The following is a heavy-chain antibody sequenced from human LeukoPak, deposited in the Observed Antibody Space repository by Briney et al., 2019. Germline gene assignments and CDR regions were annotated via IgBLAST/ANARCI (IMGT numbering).Heavy chain of an antibody. Sequence: GGSLRLSCAASGFTFRTYGMHWVRQAPGKGLEWVAVISYDGSNKYYADSVKGRFTTARDNSKNTLYLQMNSLRTEDTALYYCARDGSYRAMDVWGQGTTVTVSS. D-gene: IGHD3-10*01. CDR1: GFTFRTYG. V-gene: IGHV3-30*19. CDR2: ISYDGSNK. J-gene: IGHJ6*02. CDR3: ARDGSYRAMDV.